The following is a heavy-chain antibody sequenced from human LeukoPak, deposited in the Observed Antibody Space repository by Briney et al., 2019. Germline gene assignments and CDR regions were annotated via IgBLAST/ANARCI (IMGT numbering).Heavy chain of an antibody. Sequence: SETLSLTCTVSGGSISSNTYYWSWIRQPPGKGLEWIGSIRYSGRTYYKPSLKSRVTLSVDTSKNQLLLNLRSVAAADTAMYYCAREFNGSPDYLGQGTLVTVSS. CDR2: IRYSGRT. V-gene: IGHV4-39*02. CDR1: GGSISSNTYY. D-gene: IGHD6-25*01. CDR3: AREFNGSPDY. J-gene: IGHJ4*02.